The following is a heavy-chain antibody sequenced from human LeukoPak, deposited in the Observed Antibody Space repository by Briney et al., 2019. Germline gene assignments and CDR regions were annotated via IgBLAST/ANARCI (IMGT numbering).Heavy chain of an antibody. CDR1: GFTFDDYA. Sequence: PGGSLRLSCAASGFTFDDYAMHWVRQAPGKGLEWVSGISWNSGGVDYADSVKGRFTISRDNAKNSLYLEMDSLRAEDTALYYCAKDTYLYYSYGMDVWGQGTTVTVSS. D-gene: IGHD2-2*01. CDR3: AKDTYLYYSYGMDV. V-gene: IGHV3-9*01. J-gene: IGHJ6*02. CDR2: ISWNSGGV.